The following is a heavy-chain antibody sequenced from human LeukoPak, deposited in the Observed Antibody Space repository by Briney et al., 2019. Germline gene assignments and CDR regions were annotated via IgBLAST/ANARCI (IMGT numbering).Heavy chain of an antibody. D-gene: IGHD3-16*01. CDR1: GGSISSHY. CDR3: AREPRLGKLDDAFDI. J-gene: IGHJ3*02. Sequence: PSETLSLTCTVSGGSISSHYWSCIRHSPGKGLGWIGYIYYSGSTNYNPSLKSRVTISVDTSKNQFSLKLSSVTAADTAVYYCAREPRLGKLDDAFDIWGQGTMVTVSS. CDR2: IYYSGST. V-gene: IGHV4-59*11.